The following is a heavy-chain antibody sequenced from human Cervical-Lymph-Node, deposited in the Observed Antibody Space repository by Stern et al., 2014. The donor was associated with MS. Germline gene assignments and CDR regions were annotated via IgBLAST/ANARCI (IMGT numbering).Heavy chain of an antibody. CDR2: INSGSNYI. Sequence: EVQLVESGGGLVKPGGSLRLSCVASGFTILGYSLNWVRQAPGKGLEWVSSINSGSNYIYYADSVKGRFTIPRDNDRNSLYLQMNSLRADDTAVYYCARVRYRYGAYDFWGQGTPVTVSS. CDR1: GFTILGYS. CDR3: ARVRYRYGAYDF. D-gene: IGHD4/OR15-4a*01. V-gene: IGHV3-21*01. J-gene: IGHJ4*02.